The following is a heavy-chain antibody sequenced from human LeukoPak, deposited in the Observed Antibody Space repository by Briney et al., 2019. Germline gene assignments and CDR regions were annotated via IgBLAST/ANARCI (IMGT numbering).Heavy chain of an antibody. CDR1: GGSFSGYY. CDR2: INHSGST. Sequence: SETLSLTCAVYGGSFSGYYWSWIRQPPGKGLEWIGEINHSGSTNYNPSLKSRVTISVDTSKNQFSLKLSSVTAADTAVYYCAREGIRGIAAAGPIDYWGQGTLVTVSS. D-gene: IGHD6-13*01. J-gene: IGHJ4*02. CDR3: AREGIRGIAAAGPIDY. V-gene: IGHV4-34*01.